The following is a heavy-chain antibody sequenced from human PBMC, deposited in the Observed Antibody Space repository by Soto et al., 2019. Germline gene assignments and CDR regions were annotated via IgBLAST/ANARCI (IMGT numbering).Heavy chain of an antibody. CDR3: ARLIITMVRGDHPWFDP. Sequence: SETLSLTCTVSGGSISSSSYYWGWIRQPPGKGLEWIGSIYYSGSTYYNPSLKSRVTISVDTSKNQFSLKLSSVTAADTAVYYCARLIITMVRGDHPWFDPWGQGTLVTVSS. CDR1: GGSISSSSYY. D-gene: IGHD3-10*01. CDR2: IYYSGST. V-gene: IGHV4-39*01. J-gene: IGHJ5*02.